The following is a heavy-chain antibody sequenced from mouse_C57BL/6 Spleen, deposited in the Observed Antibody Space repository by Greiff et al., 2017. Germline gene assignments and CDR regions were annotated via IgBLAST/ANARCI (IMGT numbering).Heavy chain of an antibody. Sequence: EVQRVESGPELVKPGASVKISCKASGYSFTGYYMHWVKQSSEKSLEWIGEINPSTGGTSYNQKFKGKATITVDKSSSTAYMQLKSLTSEDSAGYYCERTLEDWYFDVWGKGTTVTVSS. V-gene: IGHV1-43*01. J-gene: IGHJ1*03. CDR1: GYSFTGYY. CDR3: ERTLEDWYFDV. CDR2: INPSTGGT.